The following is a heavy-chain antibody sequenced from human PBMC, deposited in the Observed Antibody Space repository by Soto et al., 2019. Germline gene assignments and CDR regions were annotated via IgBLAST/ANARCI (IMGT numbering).Heavy chain of an antibody. V-gene: IGHV4-4*02. CDR1: GGSLSSSSW. D-gene: IGHD2-21*02. Sequence: QVQLQESSPGLVNPSGTLSLTCAVSGGSLSSSSWWSWVRQPPGKALEWLGEIYYSGSTKYNPSLNSRVTISADQSKNDFSLRLSFVTAADTAVYYCVHHGGDPYYHDFWGQGMLVTVSS. CDR3: VHHGGDPYYHDF. J-gene: IGHJ4*02. CDR2: IYYSGST.